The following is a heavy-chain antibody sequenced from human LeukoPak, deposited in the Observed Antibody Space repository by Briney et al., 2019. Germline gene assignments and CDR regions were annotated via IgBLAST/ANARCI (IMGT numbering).Heavy chain of an antibody. V-gene: IGHV3-48*03. CDR3: ARVLFHSLAVFDY. D-gene: IGHD2/OR15-2a*01. Sequence: GGSLRLSCAASGFTFSSYKMIWVRQAPGKGLEWVSYITASGTTTYYADSLKGRFTISRDNAKNSLYLQMNSLRAEDTAVYYCARVLFHSLAVFDYWGQGTLVTVSS. CDR2: ITASGTTT. J-gene: IGHJ4*02. CDR1: GFTFSSYK.